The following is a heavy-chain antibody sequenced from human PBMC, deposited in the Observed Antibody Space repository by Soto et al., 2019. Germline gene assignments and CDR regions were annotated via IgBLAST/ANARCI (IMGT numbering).Heavy chain of an antibody. CDR3: ARDSSIAADWGSSDY. V-gene: IGHV1-69*04. Sequence: SVKVSCKASGGTFSSYTISWVRQAPGQGLEWMGRIIPILGIANYAQKFQSRVTITADKSTSTAYMELSSLRSEDTAVYYCARDSSIAADWGSSDYWGQGTLVTVSS. CDR2: IIPILGIA. D-gene: IGHD6-6*01. J-gene: IGHJ4*02. CDR1: GGTFSSYT.